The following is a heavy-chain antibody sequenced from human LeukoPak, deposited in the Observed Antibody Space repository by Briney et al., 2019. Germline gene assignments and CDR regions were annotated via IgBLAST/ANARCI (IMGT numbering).Heavy chain of an antibody. CDR1: GFPFSSYG. V-gene: IGHV3-NL1*01. J-gene: IGHJ4*02. D-gene: IGHD3-10*01. Sequence: PGGSLRLSCVASGFPFSSYGMHWVRQAPGRGLEWVSAIDGSGHYIFYRDSVQGRFTTSRDNSRTTLFLQMNSLTAEDSAVYAKNFGPGNAFYDYWGQGVLVTVSS. CDR2: IDGSGHYI. CDR3: NFGPGNAFYDY.